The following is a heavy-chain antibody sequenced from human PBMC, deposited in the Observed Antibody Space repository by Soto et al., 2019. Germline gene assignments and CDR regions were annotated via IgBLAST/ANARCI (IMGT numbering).Heavy chain of an antibody. V-gene: IGHV4-39*01. J-gene: IGHJ5*02. CDR2: IYYSGST. Sequence: PSETLSLTCTFSVCSISSIIYYLGFIRQPPGKGLEWIGSIYYSGSTYYNPSLKSRVTISVDTSKNQFSLKLSSVTAADTAVYYCARHVFAVAGNEWLDQWGKGNMVTVSS. CDR1: VCSISSIIYY. CDR3: ARHVFAVAGNEWLDQ. D-gene: IGHD6-19*01.